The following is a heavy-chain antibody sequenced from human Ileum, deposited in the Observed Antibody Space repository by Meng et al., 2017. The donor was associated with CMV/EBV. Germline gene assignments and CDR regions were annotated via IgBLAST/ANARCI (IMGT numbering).Heavy chain of an antibody. V-gene: IGHV3-23*01. Sequence: VRLLQCGAGLCQPGGPLRLSCAACAFSFSSFAMSWVRRAPGKGLEWVSAISASGDSTFYAASVNGRFTIPRDNSKNTLHVQMHSLRADDTAAFYCANGVLRYHFDYWGQGTLVTVSS. CDR3: ANGVLRYHFDY. D-gene: IGHD2/OR15-2a*01. J-gene: IGHJ4*02. CDR1: AFSFSSFA. CDR2: ISASGDST.